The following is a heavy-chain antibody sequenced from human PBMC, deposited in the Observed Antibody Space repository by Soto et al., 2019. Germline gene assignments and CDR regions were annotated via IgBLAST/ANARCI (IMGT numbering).Heavy chain of an antibody. CDR1: GFTFSSYA. CDR2: ISGSGGST. J-gene: IGHJ5*02. CDR3: AKYTNYDPHEYNCFDP. Sequence: EVQLLESGGGLVQPGGSLRLSCAASGFTFSSYAMSWVRQAPGKGLEWVSAISGSGGSTYYADSVKGRFTISRDNSKNTLYLQMNSLRAEDTAVYYCAKYTNYDPHEYNCFDPWGQGTLVTVSS. V-gene: IGHV3-23*01. D-gene: IGHD4-4*01.